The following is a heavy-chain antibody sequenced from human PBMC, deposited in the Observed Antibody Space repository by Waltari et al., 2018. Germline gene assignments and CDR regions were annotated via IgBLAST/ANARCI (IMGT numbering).Heavy chain of an antibody. Sequence: EVQLVESGGGLVPPGGSLRLSCAASGLTFGGAWITWVPQIPGRGLEWVGLIKSKVDGETVDYAVPVKGRFTISRDDSKSTVYLQMNSLKTEDTAVYYCTADVPELGAGELDYWGQGTLVTVSS. CDR3: TADVPELGAGELDY. D-gene: IGHD6-19*01. CDR1: GLTFGGAW. J-gene: IGHJ4*02. CDR2: IKSKVDGETV. V-gene: IGHV3-15*01.